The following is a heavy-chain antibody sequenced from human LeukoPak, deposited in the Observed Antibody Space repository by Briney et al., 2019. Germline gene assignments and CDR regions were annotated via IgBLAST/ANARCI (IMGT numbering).Heavy chain of an antibody. Sequence: GGSLRLSCAASGFTFSSYWLSWVRQAPGKGLEWVATMSPDGTQKYYVDSVEGRFAVSRDNARNSLYLQMNSLRAEDTAVYYCAKGTNYYDSSGYYLWGQGTLVTVSS. J-gene: IGHJ5*02. CDR1: GFTFSSYW. V-gene: IGHV3-7*03. CDR3: AKGTNYYDSSGYYL. D-gene: IGHD3-22*01. CDR2: MSPDGTQK.